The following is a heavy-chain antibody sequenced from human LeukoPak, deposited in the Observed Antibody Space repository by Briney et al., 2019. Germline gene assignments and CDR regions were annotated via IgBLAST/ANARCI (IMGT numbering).Heavy chain of an antibody. CDR2: ISGSGGST. J-gene: IGHJ4*02. CDR3: AKFKQIVVVITGGYFDY. CDR1: GFTFSSYA. V-gene: IGHV3-23*01. Sequence: GGSLRLSCAASGFTFSSYAMSWVRQAPGKGLEWVSAISGSGGSTYYADSVKGRFTISRDNSKNTLYLQMNSLRAEDTAVYYCAKFKQIVVVITGGYFDYWGQGTLVTVSS. D-gene: IGHD3-22*01.